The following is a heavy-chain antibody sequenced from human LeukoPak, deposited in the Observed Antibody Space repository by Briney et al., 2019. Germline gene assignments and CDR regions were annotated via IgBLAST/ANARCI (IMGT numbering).Heavy chain of an antibody. J-gene: IGHJ5*02. V-gene: IGHV4-34*01. D-gene: IGHD2-2*02. CDR1: GGSFSGYY. Sequence: SETLSLTCAVSGGSFSGYYWSWLRQPPGKGLEWIGEINHSGSTNYNPSLKSRVTISVDTSKNQFSLKLSSVTAADTAVYYCARGPGAAAAIPGRRSGLDPWGQGTLVTVSS. CDR3: ARGPGAAAAIPGRRSGLDP. CDR2: INHSGST.